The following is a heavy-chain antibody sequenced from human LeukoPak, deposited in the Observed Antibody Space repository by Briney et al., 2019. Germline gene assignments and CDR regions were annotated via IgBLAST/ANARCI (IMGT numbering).Heavy chain of an antibody. CDR1: GFTFSSDG. CDR2: ISGSGGST. Sequence: QPGGSLRLSCAASGFTFSSDGMSWVRQAPGKGLDWVSAISGSGGSTYYADSVKGRFTISRDNSKNSLYLQMNSLRAEDTAVYYCAGGERGYSSGWYHPFGDYWGQGTLVTVSS. J-gene: IGHJ4*02. D-gene: IGHD6-19*01. CDR3: AGGERGYSSGWYHPFGDY. V-gene: IGHV3-23*01.